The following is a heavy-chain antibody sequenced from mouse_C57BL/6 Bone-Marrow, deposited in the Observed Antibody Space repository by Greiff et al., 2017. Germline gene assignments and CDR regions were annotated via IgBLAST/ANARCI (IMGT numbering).Heavy chain of an antibody. Sequence: VQLQQSGPGLVQPSQSLSITCTVSGFSLTSYGVHWVRQSPGKGLEWLGEIWSGGSTDYTAAFISRLSISKDNSKGQVFFKMNSLQADDTDIYYCSRKKENGFEGFAYWGQGTLVTVSA. CDR3: SRKKENGFEGFAY. D-gene: IGHD2-2*01. CDR1: GFSLTSYG. V-gene: IGHV2-2*01. J-gene: IGHJ3*01. CDR2: IWSGGST.